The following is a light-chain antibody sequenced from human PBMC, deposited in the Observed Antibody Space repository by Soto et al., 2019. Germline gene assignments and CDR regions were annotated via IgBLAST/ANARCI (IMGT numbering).Light chain of an antibody. CDR1: QSVSSN. Sequence: EIVMTQSPATLSVSPGERATLSCRASQSVSSNLAWYHQKPGQAPRLLIYGASTRATGIPARFSGSVSGTEFTLTISCLQYEDFGVYYCQQYNNWTPLTFGGGTKVEIK. CDR2: GAS. V-gene: IGKV3-15*01. J-gene: IGKJ4*01. CDR3: QQYNNWTPLT.